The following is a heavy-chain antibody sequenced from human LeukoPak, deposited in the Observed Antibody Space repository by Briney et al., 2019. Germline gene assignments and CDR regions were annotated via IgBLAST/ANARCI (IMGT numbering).Heavy chain of an antibody. Sequence: PGGSLRLSCAASGFTFSSYGMSWVRQAPGKGLEWVSAISGSGGSTYYADSVKGRFTISRDNSKNTLYLQMNSLRAEDTAVYYCAKTKNPIYYDILTGYYSGLDYWGQGTLDTVSS. CDR2: ISGSGGST. V-gene: IGHV3-23*01. D-gene: IGHD3-9*01. CDR1: GFTFSSYG. J-gene: IGHJ4*02. CDR3: AKTKNPIYYDILTGYYSGLDY.